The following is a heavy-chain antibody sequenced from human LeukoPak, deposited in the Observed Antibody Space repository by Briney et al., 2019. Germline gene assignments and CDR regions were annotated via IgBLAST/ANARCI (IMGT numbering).Heavy chain of an antibody. CDR1: GFTFSSYV. CDR2: LSECGDTS. V-gene: IGHV3-23*01. J-gene: IGHJ4*02. Sequence: SLRPARAGAGFTFSSYVTHCASQPPGGGLGWDSSLSECGDTSYYADSVKGRFTIYSDNSRDILYLQVNSLRADDTALYYCAFALLGDNYGVPYWGQGALVIVSS. CDR3: AFALLGDNYGVPY. D-gene: IGHD5-18*01.